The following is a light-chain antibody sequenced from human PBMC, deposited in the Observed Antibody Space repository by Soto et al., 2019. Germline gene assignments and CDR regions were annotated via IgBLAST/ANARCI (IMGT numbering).Light chain of an antibody. J-gene: IGKJ1*01. CDR3: QQYNRSWS. CDR1: QSISSW. V-gene: IGKV1-5*01. CDR2: DAS. Sequence: DIEMPQGPSSRSRWLAYQYNNTFRASQSISSWLAWYQQKPGKAPKLLIYDASSLESGVPSRFCGSVSGSEFTLTIRRLQSDDFAGFSAQQYNRSWSLGSGTKVDIK.